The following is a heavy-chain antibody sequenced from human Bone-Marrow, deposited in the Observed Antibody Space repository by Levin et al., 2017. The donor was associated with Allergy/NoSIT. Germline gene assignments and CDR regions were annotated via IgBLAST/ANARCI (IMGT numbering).Heavy chain of an antibody. CDR2: IKEDGSQK. V-gene: IGHV3-7*01. J-gene: IGHJ4*01. CDR3: ATDKGWLTLEY. CDR1: GFIFSETW. Sequence: GGSLRLSCAASGFIFSETWMNWVRQAPGKGLEWVASIKEDGSQKYYVDSVKGRFTISRDNAKNSLYLQVNNLRADDTAVYDCATDKGWLTLEYWGHGTLVTVSS. D-gene: IGHD3-22*01.